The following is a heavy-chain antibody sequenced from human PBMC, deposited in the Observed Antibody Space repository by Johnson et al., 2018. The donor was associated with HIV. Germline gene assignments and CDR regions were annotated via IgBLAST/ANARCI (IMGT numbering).Heavy chain of an antibody. Sequence: QVQLVESGGGLVKPGGSLRLSCAGSGFTFIDYYMSWIRQAPGKGLEWLAFISFDGSNKYFGDSVEGRFDISRENSKKSHYLHMNSRRPEATAVYYCANLGDYSGNNGFDIWGQGTMVTVSS. CDR3: ANLGDYSGNNGFDI. V-gene: IGHV3-30*18. D-gene: IGHD4-23*01. CDR2: ISFDGSNK. J-gene: IGHJ3*02. CDR1: GFTFIDYY.